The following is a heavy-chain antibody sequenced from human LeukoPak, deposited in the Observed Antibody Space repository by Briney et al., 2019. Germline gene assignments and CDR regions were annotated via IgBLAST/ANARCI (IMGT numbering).Heavy chain of an antibody. V-gene: IGHV3-48*04. CDR2: ISSSSSTI. CDR1: GFTFSSYS. CDR3: ARGSLALDY. D-gene: IGHD2-15*01. Sequence: GGSLRLSCAASGFTFSSYSMNWVRQAPGKGLEWVSYISSSSSTIYYADSVKGRFTISRDNAKNSLYLQMNSLRAEDTAVYYWARGSLALDYWGQGPLVTVSS. J-gene: IGHJ4*02.